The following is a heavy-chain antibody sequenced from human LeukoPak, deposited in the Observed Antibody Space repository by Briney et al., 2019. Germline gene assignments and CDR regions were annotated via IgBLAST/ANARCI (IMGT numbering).Heavy chain of an antibody. J-gene: IGHJ4*02. CDR3: ARAGVLYYGSGSYYFDY. D-gene: IGHD3-10*01. Sequence: PSETLSLTCAVSGGSISSSNWWRWVRPPPGKGREWIGEIYHSGSTNYNPSLKSRVTISVDKSKNQFSLKLSSVTAADTAVYYCARAGVLYYGSGSYYFDYWGQGTLVTVSS. CDR2: IYHSGST. V-gene: IGHV4-4*02. CDR1: GGSISSSNW.